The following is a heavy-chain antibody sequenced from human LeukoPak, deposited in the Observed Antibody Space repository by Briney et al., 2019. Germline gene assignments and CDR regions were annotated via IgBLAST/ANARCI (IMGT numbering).Heavy chain of an antibody. CDR1: GYTFTSYY. Sequence: ASVKVSCKASGYTFTSYYLHWVRQAPGQGLEWMGIINPSSGDTIYTQKFQGRVTMTRDTSTSTVYMELSSLRSEDTAVFYCATVGYSQFFDYWGQGTLVTVSS. CDR3: ATVGYSQFFDY. V-gene: IGHV1-46*01. J-gene: IGHJ4*02. CDR2: INPSSGDT. D-gene: IGHD5-18*01.